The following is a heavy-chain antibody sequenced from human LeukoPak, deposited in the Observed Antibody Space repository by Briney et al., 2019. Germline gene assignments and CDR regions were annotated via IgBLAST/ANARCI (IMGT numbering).Heavy chain of an antibody. Sequence: SETLPLTCTVSGGSISSYYWSWIRQPPGKGLEWIGYIYYSGSTNYNPSLKSRVTISVDKSKNQFSLKLSSVTAADTAVYYCARVAPYYYDSSGYYRNWFDPWGQGTLVTVSS. CDR3: ARVAPYYYDSSGYYRNWFDP. V-gene: IGHV4-59*12. CDR1: GGSISSYY. J-gene: IGHJ5*02. CDR2: IYYSGST. D-gene: IGHD3-22*01.